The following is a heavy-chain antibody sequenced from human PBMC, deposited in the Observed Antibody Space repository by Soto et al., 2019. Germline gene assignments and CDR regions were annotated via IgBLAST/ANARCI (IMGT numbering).Heavy chain of an antibody. J-gene: IGHJ6*02. CDR2: ISYDGSNK. CDR1: GFTFSSYA. CDR3: ARDGQEIHLWSYYGMDV. Sequence: PGGSLRLSCAASGFTFSSYAMHWVRQAPGKGLEWVAFISYDGSNKYYADSVKGRFTISRDNSKNTLYLQMNSLRAEDTAVYYCARDGQEIHLWSYYGMDVWGQGTTVTVSS. V-gene: IGHV3-30-3*01. D-gene: IGHD5-18*01.